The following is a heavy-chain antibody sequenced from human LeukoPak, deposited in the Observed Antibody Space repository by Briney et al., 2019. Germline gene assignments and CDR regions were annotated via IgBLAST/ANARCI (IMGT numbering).Heavy chain of an antibody. CDR3: ARHTDYDSSGYHYYYYYMDV. V-gene: IGHV3-11*04. J-gene: IGHJ6*03. CDR2: ISSSGTTI. D-gene: IGHD3-22*01. Sequence: GGSLRLSCAASGFTFSDYYMSWIRQAPGKGLEWVSYISSSGTTIYYADSVKGRFTSSRDNAKNSLFLQMNSLRAEDTAVYYCARHTDYDSSGYHYYYYYMDVWGKGTTVTVSS. CDR1: GFTFSDYY.